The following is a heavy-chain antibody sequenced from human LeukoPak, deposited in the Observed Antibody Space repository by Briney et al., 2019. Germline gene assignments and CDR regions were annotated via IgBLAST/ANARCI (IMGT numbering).Heavy chain of an antibody. J-gene: IGHJ5*02. D-gene: IGHD1-7*01. V-gene: IGHV4-59*11. CDR1: GLSISNHY. Sequence: PSETLSLTCTVSGLSISNHYWYWIRQPPGKGLECIGYIHNSGSTSYNASVKSRVSLSIDKSKKQCALKLSSVTAADTAVYYCARASSSPLYWFDPWGQGSLVTV. CDR3: ARASSSPLYWFDP. CDR2: IHNSGST.